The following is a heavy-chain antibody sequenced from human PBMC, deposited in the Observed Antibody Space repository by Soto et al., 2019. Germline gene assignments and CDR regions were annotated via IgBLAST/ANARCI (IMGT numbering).Heavy chain of an antibody. CDR1: GCSISSYY. CDR2: IYYSGST. Sequence: SETLSLTCTVSGCSISSYYWSWIRQPPGKGLEWIGYIYYSGSTNYNPSLKSRVTISVDTSKNQFSLKLSSVTAADTAVYYCASAGGRYSSGWRNFDYWGQGTLVTVSS. J-gene: IGHJ4*02. D-gene: IGHD6-19*01. V-gene: IGHV4-59*08. CDR3: ASAGGRYSSGWRNFDY.